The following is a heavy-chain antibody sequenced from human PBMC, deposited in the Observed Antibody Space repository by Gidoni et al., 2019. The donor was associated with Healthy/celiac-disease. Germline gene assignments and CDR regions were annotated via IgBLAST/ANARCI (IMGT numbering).Heavy chain of an antibody. CDR2: ISSSSSYI. Sequence: EVQLVESGGGLVKPGGSLRLSCAASGFTFRSYSMNWVRQAPGKGLEWVSSISSSSSYIYYADSVKGRFTISRDNAKNSLYLQMNSLRAEDTAVYYCARANDYYDSSGYIDYWGQGTLVTVSS. CDR3: ARANDYYDSSGYIDY. V-gene: IGHV3-21*01. CDR1: GFTFRSYS. J-gene: IGHJ4*02. D-gene: IGHD3-22*01.